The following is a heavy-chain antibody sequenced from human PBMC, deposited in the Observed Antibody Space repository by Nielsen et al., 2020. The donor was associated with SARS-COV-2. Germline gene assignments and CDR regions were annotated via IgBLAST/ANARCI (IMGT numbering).Heavy chain of an antibody. D-gene: IGHD6-19*01. CDR3: ARVLGIRGAVAGPYGMDV. Sequence: GESLKISCAASGFTFSSYGMHWVRQAPGKGLEWVAVIWYDGSNKYYADSVKGRFTISRDNSKNTLYLQMNSLRAEDTAVYYCARVLGIRGAVAGPYGMDVWGQGTTVTVSS. CDR2: IWYDGSNK. J-gene: IGHJ6*02. CDR1: GFTFSSYG. V-gene: IGHV3-33*08.